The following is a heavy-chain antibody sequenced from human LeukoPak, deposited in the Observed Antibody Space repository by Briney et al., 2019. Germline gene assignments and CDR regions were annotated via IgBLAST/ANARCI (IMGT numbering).Heavy chain of an antibody. D-gene: IGHD6-13*01. CDR1: GFSFTDYP. J-gene: IGHJ5*02. V-gene: IGHV3-48*01. CDR2: IRTTAEGAKYA. CDR3: ARAYQQNNNWFDP. Sequence: PGGSLRLSCATSGFSFTDYPMDWVRQAPGKGLEWISNIRTTAEGAKYAYYADSVKGRVTISRDDGKNTLYLQMNSLRAEDTAVYYCARAYQQNNNWFDPWGQGTLVTVSS.